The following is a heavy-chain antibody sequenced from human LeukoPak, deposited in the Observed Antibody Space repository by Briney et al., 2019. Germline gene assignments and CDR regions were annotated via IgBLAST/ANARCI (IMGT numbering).Heavy chain of an antibody. V-gene: IGHV3-21*06. CDR2: ISSRSSHR. CDR1: GFSFSDYS. CDR3: ARDPLGGYYYDTSSYPTYYFDY. Sequence: GGSLRLSCAASGFSFSDYSMNWVRQAPGKGLEWVASISSRSSHRYYAESLKDRVIISRDNAKNSLYLQVDSLRAEDTAVYYCARDPLGGYYYDTSSYPTYYFDYWGQGSLVTVSS. D-gene: IGHD3-22*01. J-gene: IGHJ4*02.